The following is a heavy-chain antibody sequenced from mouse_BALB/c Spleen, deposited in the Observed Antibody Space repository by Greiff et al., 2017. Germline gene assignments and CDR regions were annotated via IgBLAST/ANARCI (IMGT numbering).Heavy chain of an antibody. CDR2: IDPENGNT. D-gene: IGHD1-1*01. V-gene: IGHV14-1*02. J-gene: IGHJ1*01. Sequence: VQLKQSGAELVRPGALVKLSCKASGFNIKDYYMHWVKQRPEQGLEWIGWIDPENGNTIYDPKFQGKASITADTSSNTAYLQLSSLTSEDTAVYYCALYGSSYDWYFDVWGAGTTVTVSS. CDR1: GFNIKDYY. CDR3: ALYGSSYDWYFDV.